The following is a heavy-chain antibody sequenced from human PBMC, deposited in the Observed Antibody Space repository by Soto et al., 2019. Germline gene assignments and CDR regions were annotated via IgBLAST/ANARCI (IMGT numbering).Heavy chain of an antibody. CDR3: AKDPGYCSGGSCYWFDP. J-gene: IGHJ5*02. CDR2: ISGSGGST. V-gene: IGHV3-23*01. Sequence: EVQLLESGGGLVQPGGSLRLSCAASGFTFSSYAMSWVRQAPGKGLEWVSAISGSGGSTYYADSVKGRFTISRDNSKNTRYLQMNSLRAEDTALYYCAKDPGYCSGGSCYWFDPWGQGTLVTVSS. D-gene: IGHD2-15*01. CDR1: GFTFSSYA.